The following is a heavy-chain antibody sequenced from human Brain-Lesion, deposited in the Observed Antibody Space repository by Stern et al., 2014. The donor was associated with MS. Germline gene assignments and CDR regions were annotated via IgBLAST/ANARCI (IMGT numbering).Heavy chain of an antibody. V-gene: IGHV4-39*01. Sequence: QVQLQESGPGLVKPSETLSLTCSVSGGSISRSTYYWGWIRQPPGKGLEWIGSIYYSGTTYYNPSLKSRVTIDPPTNQFPRRLTSVTAADTAVYYCARHDGWLPHYWSQGTLVTVSS. CDR1: GGSISRSTYY. CDR3: ARHDGWLPHY. CDR2: IYYSGTT. D-gene: IGHD5-12*01. J-gene: IGHJ4*02.